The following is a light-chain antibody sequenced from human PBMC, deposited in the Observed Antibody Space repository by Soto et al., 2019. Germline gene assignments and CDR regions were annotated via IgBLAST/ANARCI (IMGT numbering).Light chain of an antibody. CDR1: QSVSSSY. J-gene: IGKJ1*01. CDR2: DAS. V-gene: IGKV3-20*01. Sequence: EVVLTQSPVTLSLSPGERATLSCRASQSVSSSYLAWYQQKPGQAPRLLIYDASSRATGIPDRFTGSGSGTDFTLTISRLEPEDFAVYYCQQYVSSLWAFGQGTKVDIK. CDR3: QQYVSSLWA.